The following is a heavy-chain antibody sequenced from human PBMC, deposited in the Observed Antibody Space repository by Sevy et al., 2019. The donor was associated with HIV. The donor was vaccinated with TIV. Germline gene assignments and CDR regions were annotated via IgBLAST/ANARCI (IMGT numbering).Heavy chain of an antibody. D-gene: IGHD6-6*01. CDR1: GYTFTFYD. J-gene: IGHJ4*02. Sequence: ASVKVSCKASGYTFTFYDINWVRQATGQGLEWVGWKNPNSGNTGYAQKFQGRVTMTRNTSISTAYMELSSLRSEETAVFYCARGASLYSSSIIEYDYWGQGTLVTVSS. CDR3: ARGASLYSSSIIEYDY. V-gene: IGHV1-8*01. CDR2: KNPNSGNT.